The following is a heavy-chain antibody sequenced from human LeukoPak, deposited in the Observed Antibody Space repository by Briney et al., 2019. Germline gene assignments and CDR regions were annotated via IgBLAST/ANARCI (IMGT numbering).Heavy chain of an antibody. CDR1: GGSFYNYY. Sequence: PSETLSLTCAVYGGSFYNYYWTWIRQPPGKGLEWIGEIYHNGSTNYNPSLKSRVTMSVDTSKKQFSLKLSSVNAADTAVYFCARPQSRTRLLSRPGRVDPYFDYWGQGTLVTVSS. V-gene: IGHV4-34*01. D-gene: IGHD3-3*01. CDR2: IYHNGST. J-gene: IGHJ4*02. CDR3: ARPQSRTRLLSRPGRVDPYFDY.